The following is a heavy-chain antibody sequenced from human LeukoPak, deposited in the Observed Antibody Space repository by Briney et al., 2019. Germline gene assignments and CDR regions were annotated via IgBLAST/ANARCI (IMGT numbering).Heavy chain of an antibody. CDR1: GYTFTSHD. CDR2: MNPNSGHT. D-gene: IGHD5-18*01. Sequence: ASVKVSCKASGYTFTSHDVNWLRQATGQGLEWLGWMNPNSGHTGFAQKFQGRVTMTRDTSISTAYMELSSLRSEDTAMYYCANRGSGEIYSYGPEWGDWYFDLWGRGTLVTVSS. J-gene: IGHJ2*01. V-gene: IGHV1-8*01. CDR3: ANRGSGEIYSYGPEWGDWYFDL.